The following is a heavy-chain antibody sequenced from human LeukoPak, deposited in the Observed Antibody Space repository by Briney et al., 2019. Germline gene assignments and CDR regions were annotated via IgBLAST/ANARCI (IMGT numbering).Heavy chain of an antibody. J-gene: IGHJ5*02. CDR2: MSYEGSNK. CDR3: ARADPAGLGS. Sequence: GRSLRLSWAASGFSFISYSLHWVRQAPGKGREWVAVMSYEGSNKYYAASVKGRLPIYRANSKTTLYLQMHSLRAEDTAVYYCARADPAGLGSWGPGTLVTVSS. CDR1: GFSFISYS. V-gene: IGHV3-33*05. D-gene: IGHD3-16*01.